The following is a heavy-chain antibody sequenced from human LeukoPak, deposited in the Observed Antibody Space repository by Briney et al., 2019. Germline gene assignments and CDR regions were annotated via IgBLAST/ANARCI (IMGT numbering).Heavy chain of an antibody. D-gene: IGHD3-22*01. CDR3: ARVRDYYYDNCGYYDY. V-gene: IGHV4-59*01. Sequence: KASETLSLTCTVSGGSIGGYFWTWIRQPPGKGLEWIGHIYYTGNTNYDPSLKNRVSISVDTSKIQFSLKLTSVTSADTAKYYCARVRDYYYDNCGYYDYWGQGTLVTVSS. CDR2: IYYTGNT. J-gene: IGHJ4*02. CDR1: GGSIGGYF.